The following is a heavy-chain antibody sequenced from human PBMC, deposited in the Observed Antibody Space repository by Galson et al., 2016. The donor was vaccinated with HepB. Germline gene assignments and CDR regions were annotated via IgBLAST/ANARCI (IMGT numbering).Heavy chain of an antibody. CDR3: WRDVGP. CDR1: GFTVTRNY. V-gene: IGHV3-53*01. Sequence: SLRLSCAASGFTVTRNYMRWFRQAPGKGLEWVSLIYSEGTTDYADSVKGRFTISRDSSENTLFLQMDRLRVEDTAVYYCWRDVGPWGRGTLVTVSS. CDR2: IYSEGTT. J-gene: IGHJ5*02.